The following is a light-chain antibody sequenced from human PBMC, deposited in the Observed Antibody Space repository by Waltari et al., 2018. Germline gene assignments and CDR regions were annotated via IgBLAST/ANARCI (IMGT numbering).Light chain of an antibody. CDR1: QCVSSN. CDR2: GAS. CDR3: QQYNNWPRT. V-gene: IGKV3-15*01. J-gene: IGKJ1*01. Sequence: ELVITQSPAPLSVSPGKRVTLSCRASQCVSSNLAWYQQKPGQAPRLLIYGASTRATGIPARFSGSGSGTEFTLTISSMQSEDFAVYYCQQYNNWPRTFGQGTKVEIK.